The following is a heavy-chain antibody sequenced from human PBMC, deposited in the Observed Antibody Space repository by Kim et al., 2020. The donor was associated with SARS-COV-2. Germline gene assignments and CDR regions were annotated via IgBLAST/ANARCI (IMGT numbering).Heavy chain of an antibody. CDR2: IKSKTDGGTT. V-gene: IGHV3-15*01. CDR3: TTIRRGDILTGL. Sequence: GGSLRLSCAASGFTFSNAWMSWVRQAPGKGLEWVGRIKSKTDGGTTDFAAPVKGRFTISRDDSKNTLYLQMNSLKTEDTAVYYCTTIRRGDILTGLWGQGTLVTVSS. J-gene: IGHJ4*02. D-gene: IGHD3-9*01. CDR1: GFTFSNAW.